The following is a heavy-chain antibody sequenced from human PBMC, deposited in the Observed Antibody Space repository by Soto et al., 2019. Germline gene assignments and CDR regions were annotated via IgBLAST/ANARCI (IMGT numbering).Heavy chain of an antibody. D-gene: IGHD3-10*01. Sequence: QMQLVESGGGVVQPGRSLRLSCVASGFTFDLNGLHWVRQAPGKGLEWVTVISYDGSDKYYADSLKGRVTVSRDNSKNTLYLHIDSLRTEDTAIYYCARDRGAGRENYFGMDVWGQGTTVNVSS. CDR1: GFTFDLNG. V-gene: IGHV3-30-3*01. CDR2: ISYDGSDK. J-gene: IGHJ6*02. CDR3: ARDRGAGRENYFGMDV.